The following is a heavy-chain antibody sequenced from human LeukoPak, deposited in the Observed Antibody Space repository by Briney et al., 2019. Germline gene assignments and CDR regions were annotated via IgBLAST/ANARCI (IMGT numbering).Heavy chain of an antibody. V-gene: IGHV1-69*06. Sequence: SVKVSCKASGGTFSSYAISWVRQAPGQGLEWMGGIIPIFGTVNYAQKFQGRVTITADKSTGTAYMELSSLRSDDTAVYYCARETGYAYGRAPLDYWGQGTLVTVSS. CDR1: GGTFSSYA. CDR3: ARETGYAYGRAPLDY. D-gene: IGHD5-18*01. CDR2: IIPIFGTV. J-gene: IGHJ4*02.